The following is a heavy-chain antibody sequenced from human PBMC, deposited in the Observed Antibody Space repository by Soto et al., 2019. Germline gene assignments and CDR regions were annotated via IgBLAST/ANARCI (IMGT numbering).Heavy chain of an antibody. CDR2: ISSSGRTI. V-gene: IGHV3-11*01. J-gene: IGHJ4*02. D-gene: IGHD4-17*01. CDR3: ARGAVGTVRAPFDY. CDR1: GFTFSDYC. Sequence: QVQLVESGGGLVKPGGSLRLSCAASGFTFSDYCMNWIRQAPGKGLEWISYISSSGRTIYYADSVKGQFTISRDNANNSLYLQMNSLRAEDTAVYYCARGAVGTVRAPFDYWGQGTLVTVSS.